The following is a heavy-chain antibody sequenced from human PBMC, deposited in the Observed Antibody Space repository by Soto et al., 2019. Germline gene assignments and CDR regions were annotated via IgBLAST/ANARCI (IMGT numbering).Heavy chain of an antibody. CDR3: ASYSSSWSEGGFDY. Sequence: KASETLSLTCTVSGGSISSSSYYWGWIRQPPGEGLEWIGSIYYSGSTYYNPSLKSRVTISVDTSKNQFSLKLSSVTAADTAVYYCASYSSSWSEGGFDYWGQGTLVTVSS. V-gene: IGHV4-39*01. CDR1: GGSISSSSYY. J-gene: IGHJ4*02. CDR2: IYYSGST. D-gene: IGHD6-13*01.